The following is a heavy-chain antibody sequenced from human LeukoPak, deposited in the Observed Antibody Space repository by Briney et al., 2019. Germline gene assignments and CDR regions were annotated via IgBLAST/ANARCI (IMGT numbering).Heavy chain of an antibody. J-gene: IGHJ4*02. V-gene: IGHV3-66*01. CDR1: GLIDRTNH. CDR3: ARNFPTGVSTTEARDDH. D-gene: IGHD5/OR15-5a*01. Sequence: GGSLRHFCAASGLIDRTNHMVGLPPAPGGGGEGWSVLYVDGKTSYADSVKDRFNNYRDKSNNTLSLQMHSVRAEDTAVYYRARNFPTGVSTTEARDDHWGQRNLVTVSP. CDR2: LYVDGKT.